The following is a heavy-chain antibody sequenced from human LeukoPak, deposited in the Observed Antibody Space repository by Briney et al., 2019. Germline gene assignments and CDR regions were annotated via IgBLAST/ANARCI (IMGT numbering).Heavy chain of an antibody. CDR1: GFTFSSYG. CDR2: IQSDGSDQ. Sequence: PGGPLRLSCAASGFTFSSYGMHWVRQAPGKGLEWVAFIQSDGSDQYYADSVKGRLSISRDNSKNTLYLQMNSLRTEDTAVYYCAKGDGYNSGPFDYWGQGTLVTVSS. V-gene: IGHV3-30*02. D-gene: IGHD5-24*01. CDR3: AKGDGYNSGPFDY. J-gene: IGHJ4*02.